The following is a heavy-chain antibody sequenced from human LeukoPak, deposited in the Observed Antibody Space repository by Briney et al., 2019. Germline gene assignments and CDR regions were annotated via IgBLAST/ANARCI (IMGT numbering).Heavy chain of an antibody. J-gene: IGHJ4*02. CDR1: GFTFTLYG. D-gene: IGHD5-12*01. Sequence: GGSLRLSCAASGFTFTLYGMHWVRQAPGKGLEWVAVIWYDGSYEYYADSVKGRFSISRDNSKNTVYLQMNSLTADDTAVYYCAKDHRRGGYDYGGHWGQGTPVTVSS. CDR3: AKDHRRGGYDYGGH. CDR2: IWYDGSYE. V-gene: IGHV3-33*06.